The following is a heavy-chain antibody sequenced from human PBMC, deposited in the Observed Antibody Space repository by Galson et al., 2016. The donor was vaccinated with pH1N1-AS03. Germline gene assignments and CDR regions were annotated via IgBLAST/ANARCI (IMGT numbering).Heavy chain of an antibody. CDR3: AREYTSGKPTPYDS. CDR1: ELTFSNYY. CDR2: IKEDGSQK. J-gene: IGHJ4*02. D-gene: IGHD6-19*01. Sequence: SLRLSCAASELTFSNYYMSWVRQAPGKGLEWVATIKEDGSQKYYGDSVRGRFTISRDNAKNSLHLQMDSLRADDTATYYCAREYTSGKPTPYDSWGQGTLVTVSS. V-gene: IGHV3-7*03.